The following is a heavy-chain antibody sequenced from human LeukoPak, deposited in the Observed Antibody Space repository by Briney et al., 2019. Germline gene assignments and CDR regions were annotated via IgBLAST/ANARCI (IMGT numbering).Heavy chain of an antibody. Sequence: KPSETLSLTCTVSGGSISRYYLSWIRQPPGKGLEWSGDVYYSGSTNYNPSLKSRVTISVDTSKNQFSLKLSSVTAADTAVYYCARDLDYGDYDLSYGMDVWGQGTTVTVSS. V-gene: IGHV4-59*01. CDR1: GGSISRYY. CDR3: ARDLDYGDYDLSYGMDV. CDR2: VYYSGST. J-gene: IGHJ6*02. D-gene: IGHD4-17*01.